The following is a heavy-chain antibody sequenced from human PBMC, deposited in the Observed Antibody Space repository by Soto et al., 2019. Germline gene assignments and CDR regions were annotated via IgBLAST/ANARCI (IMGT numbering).Heavy chain of an antibody. J-gene: IGHJ5*02. Sequence: GGSLRLSCSASGFIFSDYAMHWVRLTPGKGLEFVSAISNNGGSTNDAPSVWGRFTISRDNSKNTVYLEMSSLRAADTNVYQCESARHLGTWGQGTLFTVSS. CDR3: ESARHLGT. CDR1: GFIFSDYA. V-gene: IGHV3-64D*06. D-gene: IGHD1-1*01. CDR2: ISNNGGST.